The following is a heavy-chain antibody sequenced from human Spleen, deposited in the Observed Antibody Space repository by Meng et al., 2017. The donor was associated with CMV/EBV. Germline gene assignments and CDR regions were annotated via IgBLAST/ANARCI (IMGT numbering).Heavy chain of an antibody. Sequence: VQLQESGPGLVKPSVTLSLTCTVSGGYIKNWFWSWIRQPAGKKLEWIGRVYINDNTNYNPSFRSRVIMSVDASNNQFSLKLTSVTAADTAVYYCATGSGDFDHWGQGTLVTVSS. CDR2: VYINDNT. D-gene: IGHD1-26*01. V-gene: IGHV4-4*07. J-gene: IGHJ4*02. CDR1: GGYIKNWF. CDR3: ATGSGDFDH.